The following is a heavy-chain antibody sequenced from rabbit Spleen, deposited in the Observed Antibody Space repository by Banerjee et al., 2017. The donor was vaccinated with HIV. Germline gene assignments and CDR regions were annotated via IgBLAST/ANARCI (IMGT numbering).Heavy chain of an antibody. CDR1: GFSFNKNYY. D-gene: IGHD2-1*01. Sequence: QSLEESGGGLVQPEGSLTLTCTASGFSFNKNYYMCWVRQAPGKGLEWIACIYGGDGSSTAYASWAKGRFTVSKTSSTTVTLQMTSLTAADTATYFCAREAGEPGDGDVDLWGPGTLVTVS. CDR2: IYGGDGSST. J-gene: IGHJ4*01. CDR3: AREAGEPGDGDVDL. V-gene: IGHV1S40*01.